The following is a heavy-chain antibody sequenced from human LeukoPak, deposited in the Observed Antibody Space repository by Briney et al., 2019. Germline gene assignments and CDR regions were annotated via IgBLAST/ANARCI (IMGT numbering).Heavy chain of an antibody. J-gene: IGHJ4*02. CDR1: GFTFGTYA. CDR2: ISYDGSNK. D-gene: IGHD3-10*01. CDR3: AKEPRSYYGSGSYYIQFDY. V-gene: IGHV3-30-3*01. Sequence: PGRSLRLSCAASGFTFGTYAMHWVRQAPGKGLEWVAVISYDGSNKYYTDSVKGRFTISRDNSKNTLYLQMNSLRTEDTAVYYCAKEPRSYYGSGSYYIQFDYWGQGTLVTVSS.